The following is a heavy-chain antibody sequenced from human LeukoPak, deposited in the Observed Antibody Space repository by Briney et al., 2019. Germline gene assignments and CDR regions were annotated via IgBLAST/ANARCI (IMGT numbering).Heavy chain of an antibody. V-gene: IGHV1-2*04. J-gene: IGHJ6*02. CDR3: ARGHSSLDYYYYYGMDV. Sequence: ASVKVSCKASGYTFTGYYMHWVRQAPGQGLEWMGWINPNSGGTNYAQKFQGWVTMTRDTSISTAYMELSRLRSDDTAVYYCARGHSSLDYYYYYGMDVWAKGPRSPSP. CDR2: INPNSGGT. D-gene: IGHD6-6*01. CDR1: GYTFTGYY.